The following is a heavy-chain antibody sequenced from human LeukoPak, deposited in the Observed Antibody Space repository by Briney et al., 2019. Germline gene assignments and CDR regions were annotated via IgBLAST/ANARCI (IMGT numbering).Heavy chain of an antibody. D-gene: IGHD6-13*01. CDR1: GFTFSSYS. J-gene: IGHJ6*02. V-gene: IGHV3-48*04. Sequence: PGGSLRLSCAASGFTFSSYSMNWVRQAPGKGLEWVSYISSSSSTIYYADSVKGRFTISRDNAKNSLYLQMNSLRAEDTAVYYCASDRAAAGYGMDVWGQGTTVTVSS. CDR2: ISSSSSTI. CDR3: ASDRAAAGYGMDV.